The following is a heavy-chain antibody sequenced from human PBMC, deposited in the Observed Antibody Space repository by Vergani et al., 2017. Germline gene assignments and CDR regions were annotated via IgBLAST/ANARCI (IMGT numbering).Heavy chain of an antibody. CDR1: GGSISSGGYY. Sequence: QVQLQESGPGLVKPSQTLSLTCTVSGGSISSGGYYWSWIRQHPGKGLEWIGYIYTSGSTNYNPSLKSRVTMSVDTSKNQFSLKLRSVTAADTAVYYCAREGEYSSSWSFPGFDPWGQGTLVTVSS. V-gene: IGHV4-31*03. CDR2: IYTSGST. J-gene: IGHJ5*02. D-gene: IGHD6-13*01. CDR3: AREGEYSSSWSFPGFDP.